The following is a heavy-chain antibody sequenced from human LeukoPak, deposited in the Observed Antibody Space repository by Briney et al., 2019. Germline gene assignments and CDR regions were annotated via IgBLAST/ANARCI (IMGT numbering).Heavy chain of an antibody. V-gene: IGHV3-30-3*01. CDR1: GFTFSSYA. CDR3: AKDFRIGYSAHFDY. J-gene: IGHJ4*02. D-gene: IGHD2-21*01. Sequence: GGSLRLSCAASGFTFSSYAMHWVRQAPGKGLEWVAVISYDGSNKYYADSVKGRFTISRDNSKNTLYLQMDSLRGEDTAVYYCAKDFRIGYSAHFDYWGQGALVTVSS. CDR2: ISYDGSNK.